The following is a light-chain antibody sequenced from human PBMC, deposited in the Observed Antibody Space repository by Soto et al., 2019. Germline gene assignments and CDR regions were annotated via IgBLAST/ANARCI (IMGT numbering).Light chain of an antibody. Sequence: EIVLTQSPGTLSLSPGERATLSCRASQSVSSSYLAWYQQKPGQAPRLLIYGASSRATGIPDRFSGSGSGTDSTLTISSLEPEDFAVYYCQQRSNWPITFGQGTRLEI. CDR1: QSVSSSY. CDR2: GAS. V-gene: IGKV3D-20*02. CDR3: QQRSNWPIT. J-gene: IGKJ5*01.